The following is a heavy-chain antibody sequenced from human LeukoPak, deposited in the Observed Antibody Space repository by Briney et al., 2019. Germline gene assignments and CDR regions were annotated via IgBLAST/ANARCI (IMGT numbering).Heavy chain of an antibody. J-gene: IGHJ4*02. CDR3: AKDEVIAVARTSYYFDY. CDR2: ISYDGSNK. V-gene: IGHV3-30*18. CDR1: GCTFSSYG. D-gene: IGHD6-19*01. Sequence: GGSLRLSCAASGCTFSSYGMHGGRQAPGKGLEWVAVISYDGSNKYYADSVKGRFTISRDNCKNTLYLQMNSLRAEDTAVYYCAKDEVIAVARTSYYFDYWGQGTLVTVSS.